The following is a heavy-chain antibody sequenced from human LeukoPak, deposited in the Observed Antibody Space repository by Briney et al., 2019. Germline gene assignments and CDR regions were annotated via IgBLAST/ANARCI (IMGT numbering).Heavy chain of an antibody. Sequence: PGGYLRLSCAASGFTFSSYGMHWVRQAPGKGLEWVAVISYDGSNKYYADSVKGRFTISRDNSKNTLYLQMNSLRAEDTAVYYCAKEEMSDLYYFDYWGQGTLVTVSS. CDR3: AKEEMSDLYYFDY. V-gene: IGHV3-30*18. J-gene: IGHJ4*02. D-gene: IGHD2-21*02. CDR2: ISYDGSNK. CDR1: GFTFSSYG.